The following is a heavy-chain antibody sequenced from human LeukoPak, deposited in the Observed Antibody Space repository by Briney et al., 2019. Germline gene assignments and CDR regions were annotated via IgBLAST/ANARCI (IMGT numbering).Heavy chain of an antibody. CDR2: ISGGSGLI. Sequence: GGSLRLSCVASGFTFSSYAMTWVRQAPGKGLEWVSAISGGSGLIYYGDSVKGRFTISRDNSKNTLYLQMNSLRVEDTAVYYCAKDPHTGYSFAYWGQGTLVTVSS. V-gene: IGHV3-23*01. D-gene: IGHD5-18*01. CDR1: GFTFSSYA. J-gene: IGHJ4*02. CDR3: AKDPHTGYSFAY.